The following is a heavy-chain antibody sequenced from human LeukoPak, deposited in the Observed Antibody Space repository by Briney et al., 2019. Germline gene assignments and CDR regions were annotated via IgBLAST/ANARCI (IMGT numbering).Heavy chain of an antibody. CDR3: VRDSGVSSSWYGPFDY. V-gene: IGHV1-46*01. CDR2: INPSGGST. D-gene: IGHD6-13*01. J-gene: IGHJ4*02. Sequence: ASVKVSCKASGYTFTSYYMHWVRQAPGQGLEWMGIINPSGGSTSYAQKFQGRVTMTRDMSTSTVYMELSSLRSEDTAVYYCVRDSGVSSSWYGPFDYWGQGTLVTVSS. CDR1: GYTFTSYY.